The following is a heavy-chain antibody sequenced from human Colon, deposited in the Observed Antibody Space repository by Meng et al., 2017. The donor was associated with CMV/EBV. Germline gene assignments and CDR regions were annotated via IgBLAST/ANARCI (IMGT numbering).Heavy chain of an antibody. V-gene: IGHV3-30-3*01. J-gene: IGHJ6*02. D-gene: IGHD2-15*01. Sequence: GESLKISCAASALTFTGYAMHWVRQAPGKGLEWVAVISYDGSSDYYADSVKGRFTISRDNSKNTLYLQASSLRAEDTAVYYCARDIGRYCAGGTCYARPYLYDLDVWGQGTTVTVSS. CDR2: ISYDGSSD. CDR3: ARDIGRYCAGGTCYARPYLYDLDV. CDR1: ALTFTGYA.